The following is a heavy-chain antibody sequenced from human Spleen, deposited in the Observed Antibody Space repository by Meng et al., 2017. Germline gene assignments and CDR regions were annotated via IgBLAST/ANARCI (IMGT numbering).Heavy chain of an antibody. CDR1: GYSISTRSY. CDR3: AGGYSYAYGY. CDR2: INHSGST. D-gene: IGHD5-18*01. J-gene: IGHJ4*02. Sequence: SETLSLTCTVSGYSISTRSYWGWIRQPPGKGLEWIGEINHSGSTNYNPSLKSRVIISVDTSKNQFSLQLTSVTAADTAVYYCAGGYSYAYGYWGQGTLVTVSS. V-gene: IGHV4-38-2*02.